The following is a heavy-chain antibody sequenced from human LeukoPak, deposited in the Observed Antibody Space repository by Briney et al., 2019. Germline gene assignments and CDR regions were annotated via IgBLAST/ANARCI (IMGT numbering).Heavy chain of an antibody. CDR2: ISDDGSKR. CDR1: GFSFSSHG. V-gene: IGHV3-30*12. D-gene: IGHD3-22*01. CDR3: AKAARRIVVVIKPYYFDY. Sequence: GRSLRLSCAASGFSFSSHGMHWVRQAPGKGLEWVAVISDDGSKRYHADSVKGRFTISRDNSKNTLYLQMNSLRAEDTAVYYCAKAARRIVVVIKPYYFDYWGQGTLVTVSS. J-gene: IGHJ4*02.